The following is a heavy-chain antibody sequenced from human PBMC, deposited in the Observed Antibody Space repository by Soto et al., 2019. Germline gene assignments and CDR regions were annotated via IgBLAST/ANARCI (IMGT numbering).Heavy chain of an antibody. Sequence: VQLLESGGGLVQPGGSLRLSCAASGFTFSSYAMSWVRQAPGKGLEWVSAISGSGGSTYYADSVKGRFTISRDNSKNTLYLQMNSLRAEDTAVYYCAKSRITFGGVIDQPVDYWGQGTLVTVSS. V-gene: IGHV3-23*01. CDR3: AKSRITFGGVIDQPVDY. CDR1: GFTFSSYA. J-gene: IGHJ4*02. CDR2: ISGSGGST. D-gene: IGHD3-16*02.